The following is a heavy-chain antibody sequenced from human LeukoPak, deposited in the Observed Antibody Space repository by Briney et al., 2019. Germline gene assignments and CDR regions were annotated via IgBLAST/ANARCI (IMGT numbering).Heavy chain of an antibody. CDR1: GFTVSDNY. Sequence: GGSLRLSCAASGFTVSDNYMTWVRQAPGKGLEWVSSIYSAGATHYAESVKGRFTISRDNSKNTLYLQMNSLRAEDTAVYYCAKDSPGGSGWYGYPDYWGQGTLVTVSS. CDR3: AKDSPGGSGWYGYPDY. CDR2: IYSAGAT. V-gene: IGHV3-53*01. J-gene: IGHJ4*02. D-gene: IGHD6-19*01.